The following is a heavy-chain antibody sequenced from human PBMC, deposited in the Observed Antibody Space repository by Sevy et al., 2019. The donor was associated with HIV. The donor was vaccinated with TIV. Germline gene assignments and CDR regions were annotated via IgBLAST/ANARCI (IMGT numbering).Heavy chain of an antibody. D-gene: IGHD1-26*01. CDR1: GGSITSLY. CDR2: IYYNGHI. Sequence: SETLSLTCTVSGGSITSLYWNWIRQPPGKGLEWIANIYYNGHINYNPSPKSRVTLSLDTSTNQFSLRLGSVTAADTAMYYCAGENAWGRGYSWGQGTLVTVSS. J-gene: IGHJ4*02. CDR3: AGENAWGRGYS. V-gene: IGHV4-59*08.